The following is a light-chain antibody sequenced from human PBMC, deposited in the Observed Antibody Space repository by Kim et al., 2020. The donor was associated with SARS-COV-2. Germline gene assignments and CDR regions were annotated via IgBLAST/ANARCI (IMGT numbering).Light chain of an antibody. CDR3: QQVELYPS. CDR2: AAS. Sequence: DIQLTQSPSFLSASVGDRVTITCRASQDISDRLAWYQQRPGTAPKLLILAASTLHAGVPSRFSGGGTGTEFSLTIDSLQPEDFATYYYQQVELYPSFGPGTKVDIK. J-gene: IGKJ3*01. V-gene: IGKV1-9*01. CDR1: QDISDR.